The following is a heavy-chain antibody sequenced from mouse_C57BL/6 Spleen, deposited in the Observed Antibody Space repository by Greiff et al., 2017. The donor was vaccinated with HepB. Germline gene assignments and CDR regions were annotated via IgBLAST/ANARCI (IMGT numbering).Heavy chain of an antibody. CDR1: GFTFSSYA. Sequence: DVMLVESGGGLVKPGGSLKLSCAASGFTFSSYAMSWVRQTPEKRLEWVATISDGGSYTYYPDNVKGRFTISRDNAKNNLYLQMSHLKSDDTAMYYCARVYYDYDFWFAYWGQGTLVTVSA. CDR2: ISDGGSYT. J-gene: IGHJ3*01. CDR3: ARVYYDYDFWFAY. V-gene: IGHV5-4*03. D-gene: IGHD2-4*01.